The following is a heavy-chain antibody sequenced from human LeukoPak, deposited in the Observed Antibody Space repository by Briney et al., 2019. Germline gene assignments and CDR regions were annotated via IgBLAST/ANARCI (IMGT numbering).Heavy chain of an antibody. CDR1: GGSISSYY. CDR2: IYYSGST. D-gene: IGHD6-13*01. CDR3: ARVDSRAPGLDY. Sequence: SETLSLTCTVSGGSISSYYWSWIRQPPGKGLEWTGYIYYSGSTNYNPSLKSRVTISVDTSKNQFSLKLSSMTAADTAVYYCARVDSRAPGLDYWGQGTLVTVSS. V-gene: IGHV4-59*01. J-gene: IGHJ4*02.